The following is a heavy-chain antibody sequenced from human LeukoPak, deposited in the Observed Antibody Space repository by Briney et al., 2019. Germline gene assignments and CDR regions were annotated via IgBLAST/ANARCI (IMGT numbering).Heavy chain of an antibody. CDR1: GGSISDYY. CDR3: ARDRGLDYGDYEGKNYGMDV. V-gene: IGHV4-59*01. CDR2: IYYSGNT. Sequence: SETLSLTCTVSGGSISDYYWNWIRQSPGKGLEWIGSIYYSGNTKYNPSLKSRVTISVDTSKIQFSLKLRSVIAADTAVYYCARDRGLDYGDYEGKNYGMDVWGQGTTVTVSS. D-gene: IGHD4-17*01. J-gene: IGHJ6*02.